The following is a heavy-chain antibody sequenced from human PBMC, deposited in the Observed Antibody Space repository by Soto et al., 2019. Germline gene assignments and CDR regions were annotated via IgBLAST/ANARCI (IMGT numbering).Heavy chain of an antibody. CDR1: GGTFSSYS. J-gene: IGHJ6*02. D-gene: IGHD6-6*01. CDR2: INHSGST. Sequence: GGTFSSYSISWSRQPPGKGLEWIGEINHSGSTNYNPSLKSRVTISVDTSKNQFSLKLSSVTAADTAVYYCARGAGRGAARLYYYYGMDVWGQGTTVTVSS. CDR3: ARGAGRGAARLYYYYGMDV. V-gene: IGHV4-34*01.